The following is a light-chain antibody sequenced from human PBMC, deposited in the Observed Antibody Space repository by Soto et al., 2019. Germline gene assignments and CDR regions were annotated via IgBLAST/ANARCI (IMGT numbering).Light chain of an antibody. J-gene: IGKJ1*01. CDR2: AAS. V-gene: IGKV1-27*01. Sequence: DIQMTQSPSSLSASAEDRVTITCRVSQGISNYLAWYQQKPGKVPKLLIYAASTLQSGVPSRFSGSGSGTAFTLTISSLQPEDVATYYCQKYNSAPLTFGQGTKVEIK. CDR1: QGISNY. CDR3: QKYNSAPLT.